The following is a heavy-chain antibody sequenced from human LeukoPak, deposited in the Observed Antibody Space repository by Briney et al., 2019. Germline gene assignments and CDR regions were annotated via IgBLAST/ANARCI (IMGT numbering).Heavy chain of an antibody. CDR2: ISAYNGNT. Sequence: ASVKVSCKASGYTFTSYGISWGRQAPGQGLEWMGWISAYNGNTNYAQKLQGRVTMTTGTSTSTAYMELRSLRSDDTVVYDCARSSGWFASSNPGGEGTLVTVSS. J-gene: IGHJ5*02. CDR1: GYTFTSYG. V-gene: IGHV1-18*04. D-gene: IGHD6-19*01. CDR3: ARSSGWFASSNP.